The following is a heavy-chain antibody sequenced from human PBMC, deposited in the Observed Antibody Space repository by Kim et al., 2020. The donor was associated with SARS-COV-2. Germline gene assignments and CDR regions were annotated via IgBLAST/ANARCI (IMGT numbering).Heavy chain of an antibody. CDR3: ARGGGGFLDY. CDR1: GFTFSSYG. CDR2: INPNGGPT. V-gene: IGHV3-64*01. J-gene: IGHJ4*02. Sequence: GGSLRLSCAASGFTFSSYGMVWVRQAPGTGLEYISSINPNGGPTYYANSVKGRFTISRDDSKKTLYVQMDSLTVEDMAVYYCARGGGGFLDYWGQGILVT. D-gene: IGHD1-26*01.